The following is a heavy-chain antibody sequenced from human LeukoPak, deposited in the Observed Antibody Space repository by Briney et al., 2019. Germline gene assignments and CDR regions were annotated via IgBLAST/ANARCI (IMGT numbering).Heavy chain of an antibody. D-gene: IGHD2-15*01. CDR3: ASQYCSGGSCSTHLDV. CDR2: IIPIFGTV. V-gene: IGHV1-69*06. CDR1: GYTFTSYY. J-gene: IGHJ6*04. Sequence: ASVKVSCKASGYTFTSYYMHWVRQAPGQGLEWMGGIIPIFGTVNYAQKFQGRVTITADKSTSTAYMELSSLRSEDTAVYYCASQYCSGGSCSTHLDVWGKGTTVTVSS.